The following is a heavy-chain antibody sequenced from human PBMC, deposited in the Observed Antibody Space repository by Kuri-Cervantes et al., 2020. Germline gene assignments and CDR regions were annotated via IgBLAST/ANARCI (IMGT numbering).Heavy chain of an antibody. CDR1: GGSISSSSYY. V-gene: IGHV4-39*01. Sequence: SETLSLTCTVSGGSISSSSYYWGWIRRPPGKGLEWIGSIYYSGSTYYNPSLKSRVTISVDASKNQFSLKLSSVTATGTAVYYCARPNNWNDPFDYWGQGTLVTVSS. D-gene: IGHD1-1*01. CDR3: ARPNNWNDPFDY. J-gene: IGHJ4*02. CDR2: IYYSGST.